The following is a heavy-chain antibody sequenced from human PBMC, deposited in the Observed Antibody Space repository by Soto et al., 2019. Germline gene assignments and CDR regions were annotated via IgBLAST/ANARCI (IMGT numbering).Heavy chain of an antibody. CDR1: GGYLKSGGYY. J-gene: IGHJ4*02. CDR3: AREGPGSGAYFDY. CDR2: IYYTGRT. Sequence: SETLSLTCTVSGGYLKSGGYYWSWIRQHPGRGLEWIGYIYYTGRTYYNPSLESRVTFSVDTSKNQFSLKLSSVTAADTAVYYCAREGPGSGAYFDYWGQGTLVTVSS. D-gene: IGHD3-10*01. V-gene: IGHV4-31*02.